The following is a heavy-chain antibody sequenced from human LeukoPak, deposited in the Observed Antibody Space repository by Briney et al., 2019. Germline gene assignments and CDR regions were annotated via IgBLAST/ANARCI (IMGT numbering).Heavy chain of an antibody. CDR3: ASGSYYDFLSGYSRYYYYYMDV. D-gene: IGHD3-3*01. J-gene: IGHJ6*03. CDR2: IIPIFGTA. Sequence: GASVKVSCKASGGTFSSYAISWVRQAPGQGLEWMGRIIPIFGTANYAQKFQGRVTITTDESTSTAYMELSSLRSEDTAVYYCASGSYYDFLSGYSRYYYYYMDVWGKGTTVTVSS. CDR1: GGTFSSYA. V-gene: IGHV1-69*05.